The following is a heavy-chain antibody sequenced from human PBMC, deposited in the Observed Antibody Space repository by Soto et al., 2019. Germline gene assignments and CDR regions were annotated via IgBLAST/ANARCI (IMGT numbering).Heavy chain of an antibody. CDR2: IYYSGST. CDR1: GGSISSYY. Sequence: SETLSLTCTVSGGSISSYYWSWIRQPPGKGLEWIGYIYYSGSTNYNPSLKSRVTISVDTSKNQFSLKLSSVTAADTAVYYCEREVVTAASYNWLDPWGQGTLVTVSA. J-gene: IGHJ5*02. V-gene: IGHV4-59*01. CDR3: EREVVTAASYNWLDP. D-gene: IGHD2-2*01.